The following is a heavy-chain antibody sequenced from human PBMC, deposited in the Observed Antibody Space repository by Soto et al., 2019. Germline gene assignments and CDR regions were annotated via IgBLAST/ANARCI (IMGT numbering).Heavy chain of an antibody. D-gene: IGHD6-13*01. J-gene: IGHJ6*02. CDR3: ARVPSSSWYDDYYYYGMDV. Sequence: QVQLVQSGAEVKKPGSSVKVSCKASGGTFSSYAISWVRQAPGQGLESMGGIIPIFGTANYAQKFQGRVTITADESTSTAYMELSSLRSEDTAVYYCARVPSSSWYDDYYYYGMDVWGQGTTVTVSS. V-gene: IGHV1-69*01. CDR2: IIPIFGTA. CDR1: GGTFSSYA.